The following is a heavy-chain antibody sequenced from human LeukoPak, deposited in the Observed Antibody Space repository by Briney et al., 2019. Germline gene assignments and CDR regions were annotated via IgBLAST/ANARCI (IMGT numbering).Heavy chain of an antibody. Sequence: GGSLRLSCAASGFTFSSYAMSWVRQAPGKGLEWVSAISGSGGSTYYADSVKGRFTISRDNSKNTLYLQMNSLRAEDTALYYCAMLSYCSSTSCYVDAFDIWGQGTMVTVSS. J-gene: IGHJ3*02. CDR1: GFTFSSYA. D-gene: IGHD2-2*01. CDR3: AMLSYCSSTSCYVDAFDI. CDR2: ISGSGGST. V-gene: IGHV3-23*01.